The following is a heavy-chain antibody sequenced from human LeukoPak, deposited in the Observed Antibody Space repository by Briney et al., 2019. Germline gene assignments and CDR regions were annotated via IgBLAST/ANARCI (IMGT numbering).Heavy chain of an antibody. CDR1: GFTFSSYG. V-gene: IGHV3-33*01. J-gene: IGHJ4*02. CDR3: ARDRAATPDY. D-gene: IGHD2-15*01. Sequence: GRSLRLSCAASGFTFSSYGMHWVRQAPGKGLERVAVIWYDGSNKYYADSVKGRFTISRDNSKNTLYLQMNSLRAEDTAVYYCARDRAATPDYWGQGTLVTVST. CDR2: IWYDGSNK.